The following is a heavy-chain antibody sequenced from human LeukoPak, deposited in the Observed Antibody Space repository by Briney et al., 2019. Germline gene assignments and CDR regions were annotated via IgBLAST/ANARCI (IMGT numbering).Heavy chain of an antibody. CDR2: INPNSGGT. CDR3: ARGTYYYGSGSYYAY. J-gene: IGHJ4*02. D-gene: IGHD3-10*01. Sequence: ASVKVSCKSSGYTFTGYYMHWVRQAPGQGLEWMGWINPNSGGTNYAQKFQGRVTMTRDTSISTAYMELSSLRSEDTAVYYCARGTYYYGSGSYYAYWGQGTLVTVSS. CDR1: GYTFTGYY. V-gene: IGHV1-2*02.